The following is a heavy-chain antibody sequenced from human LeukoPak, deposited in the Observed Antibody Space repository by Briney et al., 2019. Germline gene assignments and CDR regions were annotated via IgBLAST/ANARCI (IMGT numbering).Heavy chain of an antibody. CDR3: AREVVRGVITNNWFDP. Sequence: SQTLSLTCTVSGGSISSGGYYWSWIRQHPGKGLEWIGYIYYSGSTYYNPSPKSRVTISVDTSKNQFSLKLSSVTAADTAVYYCAREVVRGVITNNWFDPWGQGTLVTVSS. V-gene: IGHV4-31*03. CDR2: IYYSGST. J-gene: IGHJ5*02. D-gene: IGHD3-10*01. CDR1: GGSISSGGYY.